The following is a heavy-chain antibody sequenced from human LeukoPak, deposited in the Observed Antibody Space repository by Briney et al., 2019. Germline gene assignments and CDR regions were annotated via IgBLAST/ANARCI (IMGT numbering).Heavy chain of an antibody. CDR2: VSYEGKSQ. V-gene: IGHV3-30*18. J-gene: IGHJ4*02. CDR3: AKEGTAQISTWYDY. CDR1: GFTFRNYG. D-gene: IGHD6-13*01. Sequence: PEGSLRLSCATSGFTFRNYGMHWVRQAPGKGLEGVAVVSYEGKSQYYAESVRGRFTITRDNSKNTLYLQMNSLRGEDAAVYYCAKEGTAQISTWYDYWGQGTLVTVSS.